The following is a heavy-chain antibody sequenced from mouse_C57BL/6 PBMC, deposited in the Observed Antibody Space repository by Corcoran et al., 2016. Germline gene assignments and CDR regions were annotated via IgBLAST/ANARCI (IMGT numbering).Heavy chain of an antibody. CDR1: GFNIKNTF. J-gene: IGHJ1*03. D-gene: IGHD2-1*01. CDR3: ARGHYDNPYWYSDV. Sequence: EVQLQQSVAELVRPGASVKLSCITSGFNIKNTFMHWVKQRPEQGLEWIGKIDPANGYTKYAPTFQDKATITADTSSNTAYLQLSSLTSEDTAIYYCARGHYDNPYWYSDVWGTGTTVTVSS. V-gene: IGHV14-3*01. CDR2: IDPANGYT.